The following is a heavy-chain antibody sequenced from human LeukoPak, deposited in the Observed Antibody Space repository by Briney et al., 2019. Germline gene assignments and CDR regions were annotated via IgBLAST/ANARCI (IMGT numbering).Heavy chain of an antibody. D-gene: IGHD3-10*01. V-gene: IGHV3-23*01. CDR2: ISGSGGST. Sequence: GGSLRLSCAASGFTFSSYGMSWVRQAPGKGLEWVSAISGSGGSTYYADSVKGRFTISRDNSKNTLYLQMNSLRAEDTAVYYCAKSGDYYGSGSYYPYYYYYKDVWGKGTTVTISS. J-gene: IGHJ6*03. CDR3: AKSGDYYGSGSYYPYYYYYKDV. CDR1: GFTFSSYG.